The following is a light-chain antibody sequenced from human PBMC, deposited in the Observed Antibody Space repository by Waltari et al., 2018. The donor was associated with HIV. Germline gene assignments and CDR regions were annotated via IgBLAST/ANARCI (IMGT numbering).Light chain of an antibody. CDR2: VSSDGSH. CDR1: SGHGHVA. CDR3: QTWGTGIRL. J-gene: IGLJ2*01. V-gene: IGLV4-69*01. Sequence: QLMLTPSPSPSASLCASVKLTCTRSSGHGHVAVPWLPQQPQKGPRDLMKVSSDGSHRTGDGIPDRFSGSSSGTARYLTIASRQSEDEGDYYCQTWGTGIRLFGGGTTLTVL.